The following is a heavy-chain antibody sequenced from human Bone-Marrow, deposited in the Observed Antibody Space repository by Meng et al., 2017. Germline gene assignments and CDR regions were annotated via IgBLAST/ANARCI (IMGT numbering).Heavy chain of an antibody. CDR2: ISSSSSYI. CDR3: ARDPSGLLWLGELLAYYYYGMDV. Sequence: GGSLRLSCAASGFTFSSYSMNWVRQPPGKGLEWVSSISSSSSYIYYADSVKGRFTISRDNAKNSLYLQMNSLRAEDTAVYYCARDPSGLLWLGELLAYYYYGMDVWGQGTTVTVSS. D-gene: IGHD3-10*01. V-gene: IGHV3-21*01. J-gene: IGHJ6*02. CDR1: GFTFSSYS.